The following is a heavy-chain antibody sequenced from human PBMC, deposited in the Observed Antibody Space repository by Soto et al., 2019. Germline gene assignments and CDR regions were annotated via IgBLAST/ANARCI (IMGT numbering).Heavy chain of an antibody. V-gene: IGHV4-59*11. CDR1: GGSISSHY. D-gene: IGHD1-1*01. CDR3: ARWNEGFDY. CDR2: IYYSGNT. J-gene: IGHJ4*02. Sequence: PSETLSLTCSVSGGSISSHYWSWIRQPAGKGLEWIGYIYYSGNTNYNPSHKSRVTISVDTSKNQLSLKLSYVTAADTAVYYCARWNEGFDYWGQGTLVTVSS.